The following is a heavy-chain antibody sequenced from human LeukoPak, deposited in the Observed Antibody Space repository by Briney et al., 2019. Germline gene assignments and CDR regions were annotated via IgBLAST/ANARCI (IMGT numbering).Heavy chain of an antibody. CDR2: IYDKEKT. J-gene: IGHJ3*02. V-gene: IGHV4-4*07. CDR1: GGSISNYD. CDR3: ARVRPTVVRDPDALDI. D-gene: IGHD3-10*01. Sequence: SETLSLTCSVSGGSISNYDWSWIRQSAGKGLEWIGRIYDKEKTNYNPSFRVRIAMSIDTSKNQLSLKMNFLTAADTAVYYCARVRPTVVRDPDALDIWGQGTMVVVSS.